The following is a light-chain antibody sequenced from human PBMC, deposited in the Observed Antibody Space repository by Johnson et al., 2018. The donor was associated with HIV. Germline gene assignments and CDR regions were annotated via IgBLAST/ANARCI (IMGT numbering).Light chain of an antibody. Sequence: QSVLTQPPSVSAAPGQKVTISCSGSSSNIGNNYVSWYQQLPGTAPKLLIYDNNKRPSGIPDRFSGSKSGTSATLGITGLQTGDEADYYCGTLDSSLSGYVFGTWTKVTVL. V-gene: IGLV1-51*01. CDR2: DNN. CDR1: SSNIGNNY. CDR3: GTLDSSLSGYV. J-gene: IGLJ1*01.